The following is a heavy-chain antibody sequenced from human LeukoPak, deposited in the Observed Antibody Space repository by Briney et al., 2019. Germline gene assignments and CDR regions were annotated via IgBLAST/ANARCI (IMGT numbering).Heavy chain of an antibody. Sequence: SETLSLTCTVSGGSISSYYWSWIRQPPGKGLEWIGYIYYSGSTNYNPSLKSRVTISVDTSKNQFSLKLSSVTAADTAVYYCARGMHYYDSSGYYYWGQGTLVTVSS. D-gene: IGHD3-22*01. CDR3: ARGMHYYDSSGYYY. J-gene: IGHJ4*02. CDR1: GGSISSYY. V-gene: IGHV4-59*08. CDR2: IYYSGST.